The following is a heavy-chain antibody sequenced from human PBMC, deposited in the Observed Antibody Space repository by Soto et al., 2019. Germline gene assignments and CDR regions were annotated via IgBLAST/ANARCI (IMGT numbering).Heavy chain of an antibody. V-gene: IGHV5-51*01. CDR2: IYPDDSDT. CDR3: AHRVDYRGSWNTGYFDY. Sequence: GESLKISCKHSEFNFPTFWIAWVRQMPGKGLEWMGTIYPDDSDTRYSPSFQGQVTISADKSIQTAYLQWGSLKASDSALYYCAHRVDYRGSWNTGYFDYWGQGTLVTVSS. J-gene: IGHJ4*02. CDR1: EFNFPTFW. D-gene: IGHD2-15*01.